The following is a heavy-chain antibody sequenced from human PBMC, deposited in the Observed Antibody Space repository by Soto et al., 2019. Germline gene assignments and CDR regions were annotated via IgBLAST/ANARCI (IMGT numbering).Heavy chain of an antibody. CDR2: IYWNDDK. CDR1: GFSLSTSRVG. Sequence: QITLKESGPTLVKPTQTLTLTCTFSGFSLSTSRVGVGWIRQPPGKALEWLALIYWNDDKRYSPSLKSRLTITKDTSKNQVVLTMTNMDPVDTATYYCAHRRSATGSPSNWFDPWGQGTLVTVSS. D-gene: IGHD6-13*01. CDR3: AHRRSATGSPSNWFDP. V-gene: IGHV2-5*01. J-gene: IGHJ5*02.